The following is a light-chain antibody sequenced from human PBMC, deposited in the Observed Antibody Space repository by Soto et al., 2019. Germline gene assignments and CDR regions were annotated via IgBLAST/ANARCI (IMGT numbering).Light chain of an antibody. CDR2: EAS. V-gene: IGLV2-18*01. Sequence: QSVLTQPPSVSGSPGQSVTISCTGTSTDFVSYNRVSWYQQPPGTAPKLIIYEASNRPSGVPDRFSGSKSGNTASLTISGLQAADEADYYCSLYARDSILVFGRGTKVTVL. CDR3: SLYARDSILV. J-gene: IGLJ2*01. CDR1: STDFVSYNR.